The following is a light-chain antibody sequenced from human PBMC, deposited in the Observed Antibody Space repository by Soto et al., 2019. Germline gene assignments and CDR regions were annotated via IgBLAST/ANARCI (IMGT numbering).Light chain of an antibody. V-gene: IGKV1-9*01. Sequence: IQLTQSPSSLSASVGDRVTITCRASQGISSFLAWYQQKPRKAPKLLMYGASTLQSGVPSRFSGSGSGTDVTLTIGSLQREDVATYYCQQLNSFPIPFGPGTKVDIK. J-gene: IGKJ3*01. CDR2: GAS. CDR1: QGISSF. CDR3: QQLNSFPIP.